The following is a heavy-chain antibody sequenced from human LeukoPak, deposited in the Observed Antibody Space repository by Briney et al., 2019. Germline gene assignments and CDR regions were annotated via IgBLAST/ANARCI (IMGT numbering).Heavy chain of an antibody. CDR1: GFTFSNAW. D-gene: IGHD2-8*01. V-gene: IGHV3-15*01. J-gene: IGHJ4*02. CDR3: TTVYWTNGVCYTSDY. CDR2: IKSKTDGGTT. Sequence: PGGSLTLSCAASGFTFSNAWMSWVRQAPGKGLEWVGRIKSKTDGGTTDYAAPLKGRFTISRDDSKNTLYLQMNSLKTEDTAVYYCTTVYWTNGVCYTSDYWGQGTLVTVSS.